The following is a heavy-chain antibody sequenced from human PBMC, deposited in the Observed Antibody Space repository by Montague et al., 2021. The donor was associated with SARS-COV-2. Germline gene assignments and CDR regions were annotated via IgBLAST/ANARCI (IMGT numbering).Heavy chain of an antibody. D-gene: IGHD3-22*01. CDR3: AKGYYYNTCGYLDAFDY. CDR2: ITGSGGST. V-gene: IGHV3-23*01. J-gene: IGHJ4*02. Sequence: SLRLSCAASGFTFRSYGMSWVRQAPGKGLEWVSGITGSGGSTYCADSVKGRFTISRDNSKNTLYLQMNSLRAEDTAVYYCAKGYYYNTCGYLDAFDYWGQGTLVTASS. CDR1: GFTFRSYG.